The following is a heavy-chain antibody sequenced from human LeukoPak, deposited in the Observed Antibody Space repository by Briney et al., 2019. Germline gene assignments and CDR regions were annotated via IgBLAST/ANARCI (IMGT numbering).Heavy chain of an antibody. J-gene: IGHJ4*02. V-gene: IGHV4-34*01. Sequence: SETLSLTCAVYGGSFSGYYWSWIRQPPGKGLEWIGEINHSGSTNYNPSLKSRVTISVDTSKNQFSLKLSSVTAADTAVYYCARMRRSSGYRGFFDYWAREPWSPSPQ. CDR2: INHSGST. CDR1: GGSFSGYY. D-gene: IGHD3-22*01. CDR3: ARMRRSSGYRGFFDY.